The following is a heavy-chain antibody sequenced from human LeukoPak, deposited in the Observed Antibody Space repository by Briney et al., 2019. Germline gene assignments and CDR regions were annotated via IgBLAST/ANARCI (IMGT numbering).Heavy chain of an antibody. V-gene: IGHV4-59*01. D-gene: IGHD3-10*01. Sequence: SETLSLTCTVSGGSISTYYWSWIRQPPGTGLEWLGYIYHSGSTKYNPSLKSRVTMSVDTSKNQFSLKLSSVTAADTAVYYCARPHSSGNYPFLFDYWGQGTLVTVSS. CDR2: IYHSGST. J-gene: IGHJ4*02. CDR1: GGSISTYY. CDR3: ARPHSSGNYPFLFDY.